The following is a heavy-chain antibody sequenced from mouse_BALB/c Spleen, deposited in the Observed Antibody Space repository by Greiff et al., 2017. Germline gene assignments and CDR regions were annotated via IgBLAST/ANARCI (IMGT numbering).Heavy chain of an antibody. CDR3: ARSYYYGSGVFAY. D-gene: IGHD1-1*01. Sequence: EVKLMESGPELVKPGASVKISCKASGYTFTDYNMHWVKQSHGKSLEWIGYIYPYNGGTGYNQKFKSKATLTVDNSSSTAYMELRSLTSEDSAVYYCARSYYYGSGVFAYWGQGTLVTVS. CDR1: GYTFTDYN. J-gene: IGHJ3*01. V-gene: IGHV1S29*02. CDR2: IYPYNGGT.